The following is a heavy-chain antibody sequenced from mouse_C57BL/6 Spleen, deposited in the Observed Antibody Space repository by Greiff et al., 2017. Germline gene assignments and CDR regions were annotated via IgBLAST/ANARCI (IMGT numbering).Heavy chain of an antibody. V-gene: IGHV2-3*01. D-gene: IGHD2-4*01. CDR3: AKPARDDYDYDDRFAY. CDR1: GFSLTSYG. Sequence: VQVVESGPGLVAPSQRLSITCTVSGFSLTSYGVSWVRQPPGKGLEWLGVIWGDGSTNYHSALISRLSISKDNSKSQVFLKLNSLQTDDTATYYCAKPARDDYDYDDRFAYWGQGTLVTVSA. CDR2: IWGDGST. J-gene: IGHJ3*01.